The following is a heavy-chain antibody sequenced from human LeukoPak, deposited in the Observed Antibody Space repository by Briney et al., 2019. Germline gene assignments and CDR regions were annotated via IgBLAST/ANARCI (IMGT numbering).Heavy chain of an antibody. D-gene: IGHD3-10*01. CDR1: GGSISSYY. V-gene: IGHV4-39*07. Sequence: SETLSLTCTVSGGSISSYYWGWIRQPPGKGLEWIGNIFYSGSTYYSPSLKSRVTISLDTSRNQLSLKLTSVTAADTAVYYCAKSNGYGLVDIWGQGTMVTVSS. CDR2: IFYSGST. J-gene: IGHJ3*02. CDR3: AKSNGYGLVDI.